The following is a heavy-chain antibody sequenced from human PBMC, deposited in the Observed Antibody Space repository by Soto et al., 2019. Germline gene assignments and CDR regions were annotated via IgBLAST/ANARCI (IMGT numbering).Heavy chain of an antibody. V-gene: IGHV3-30*18. J-gene: IGHJ4*02. CDR2: ISYDGSNK. CDR3: AKDQGSSGYGPLDY. CDR1: GFTFSSYG. Sequence: GGSLRLSCAASGFTFSSYGMHWVRQAPGKGLEWVAVISYDGSNKYYADSVKGRFTISRDNSKNTLYLQMNSLRAEDTAVYYCAKDQGSSGYGPLDYWGQGXLVTVYS. D-gene: IGHD3-22*01.